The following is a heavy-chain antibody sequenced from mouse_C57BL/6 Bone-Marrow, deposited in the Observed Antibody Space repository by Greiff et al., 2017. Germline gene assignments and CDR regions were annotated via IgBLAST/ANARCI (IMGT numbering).Heavy chain of an antibody. Sequence: QVQLQESGPGLVAPSQSLTITCTASGFSLTSYGVDWVRQSPGKGLEWLGVIRGVGSTNYNSANKASLSISTDNSKSQVFLKLSSLQTDDTAMYYCASSLTCYAMDYWGQGTSVTVSS. CDR1: GFSLTSYG. CDR3: ASSLTCYAMDY. D-gene: IGHD4-1*01. J-gene: IGHJ4*01. CDR2: IRGVGST. V-gene: IGHV2-6*01.